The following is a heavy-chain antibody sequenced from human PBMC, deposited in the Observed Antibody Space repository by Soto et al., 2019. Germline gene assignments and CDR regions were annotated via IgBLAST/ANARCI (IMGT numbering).Heavy chain of an antibody. CDR1: GFTFSSSV. CDR3: AIEVLWSDYHYALDV. V-gene: IGHV3-33*01. D-gene: IGHD3-3*01. Sequence: QVQLVESGGGVVQPGRSLRLSCAASGFTFSSSVMHWVRQAPGRGLEWVAVIWSDGTKTYYADSVTGRFTISRDNSLNTVYLHMSSLRAEDTAVYYCAIEVLWSDYHYALDVWGQASTVTVSS. J-gene: IGHJ6*02. CDR2: IWSDGTKT.